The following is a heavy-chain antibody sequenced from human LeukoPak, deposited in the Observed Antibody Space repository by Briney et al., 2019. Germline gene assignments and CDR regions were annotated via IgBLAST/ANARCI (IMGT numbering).Heavy chain of an antibody. J-gene: IGHJ4*02. Sequence: SETLSLTCTVSGASIDTSSYYCAWIRQPPGTGLEWIGSIYYSGSTHYNPSLSSRVTISEDRSKNQISLKLRSVTAADTAVYYCAIDYGDYPDFWGQGTLVTVSS. V-gene: IGHV4-39*01. CDR1: GASIDTSSYY. D-gene: IGHD4-17*01. CDR2: IYYSGST. CDR3: AIDYGDYPDF.